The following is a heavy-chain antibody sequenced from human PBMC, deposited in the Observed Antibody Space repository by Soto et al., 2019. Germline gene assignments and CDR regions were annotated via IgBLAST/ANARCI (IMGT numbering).Heavy chain of an antibody. D-gene: IGHD3-10*01. CDR3: ARVWGGAFDF. Sequence: SVTLPITCTVSGGSIGSYYWSWIRQPPGKRLEWIGYIYYSGSTNYNPSLKSRVTISVDTSKKQFSLKLSSVTAADTAVYYCARVWGGAFDFWGQRTMVTVSS. J-gene: IGHJ3*01. V-gene: IGHV4-59*01. CDR2: IYYSGST. CDR1: GGSIGSYY.